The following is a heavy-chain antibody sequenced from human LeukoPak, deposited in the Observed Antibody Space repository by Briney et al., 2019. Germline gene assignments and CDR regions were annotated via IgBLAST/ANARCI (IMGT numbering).Heavy chain of an antibody. Sequence: GASVKVSCKASGYTFTSYDINWVRQATGQGLEWMGWMNPNSGNTGYAQKFQGRVTMTRNTSISTAYMELSSLRSEDTAVCYCARPRHYYYGMDVWGQGTTVTVSS. CDR1: GYTFTSYD. V-gene: IGHV1-8*01. J-gene: IGHJ6*02. CDR3: ARPRHYYYGMDV. CDR2: MNPNSGNT.